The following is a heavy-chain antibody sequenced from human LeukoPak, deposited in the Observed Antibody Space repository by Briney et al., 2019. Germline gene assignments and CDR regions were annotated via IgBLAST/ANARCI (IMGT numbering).Heavy chain of an antibody. D-gene: IGHD3-10*01. CDR2: IYYSGNT. J-gene: IGHJ5*02. Sequence: GSLRLSCAASGFTFSSYAMSWFRQPPGKGLEWIGSIYYSGNTYYTPSLKSRVTISVDTSKNHFSVKLSSVTAADTAMYYCARQNRGSTMVRGVMDLWGQGTLVTVSS. CDR3: ARQNRGSTMVRGVMDL. CDR1: GFTFSSYA. V-gene: IGHV4-39*01.